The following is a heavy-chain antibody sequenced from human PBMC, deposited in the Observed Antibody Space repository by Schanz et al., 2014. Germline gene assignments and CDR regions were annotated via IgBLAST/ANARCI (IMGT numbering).Heavy chain of an antibody. D-gene: IGHD2-15*01. CDR1: GGTFVTFF. Sequence: QVHLVQSGAEVKEPGSSVKVSCKPSGGTFVTFFFTWVRQAPAQGPQWMGRISPLLGVANYAQQFQGRLTTTADTSTSKAYMELSSLRSEATAVYYCATCSGATCHAKPVLDNWGQGTLVTVSS. J-gene: IGHJ4*02. CDR3: ATCSGATCHAKPVLDN. V-gene: IGHV1-69*04. CDR2: ISPLLGVA.